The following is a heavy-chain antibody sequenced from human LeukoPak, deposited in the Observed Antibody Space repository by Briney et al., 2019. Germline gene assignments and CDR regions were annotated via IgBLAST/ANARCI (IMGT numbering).Heavy chain of an antibody. CDR1: GFIIHDFA. V-gene: IGHV3-43D*03. Sequence: GGSLTLSCAASGFIIHDFAIHWVRQAPGKGLEWVSLIGWAGTNTYSADSLSGRFIVSRDNSKTSLYLQMNSLRADDTAVYYCAKVRFNSSSWLESWGQGTLVTVSS. CDR2: IGWAGTNT. D-gene: IGHD6-13*01. J-gene: IGHJ5*01. CDR3: AKVRFNSSSWLES.